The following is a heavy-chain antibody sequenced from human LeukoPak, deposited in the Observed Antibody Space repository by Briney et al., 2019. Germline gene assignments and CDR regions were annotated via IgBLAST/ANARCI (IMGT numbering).Heavy chain of an antibody. CDR2: INHSGST. J-gene: IGHJ4*02. V-gene: IGHV4-34*01. Sequence: SETLSLTCAVYGGSFSGYYWSWIRQPPGKGLEWIGEINHSGSTNYNPSLKSRVTISVDTSKNQFSLKLSSVTAADTAVYYCARGWELAKYYFDYWGQGTLVTVSS. D-gene: IGHD1-26*01. CDR3: ARGWELAKYYFDY. CDR1: GGSFSGYY.